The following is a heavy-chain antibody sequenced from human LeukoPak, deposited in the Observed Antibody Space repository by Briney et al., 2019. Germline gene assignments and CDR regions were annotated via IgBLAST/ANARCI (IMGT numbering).Heavy chain of an antibody. Sequence: SETLSLTCDVSGGSISSGGYSWSWIRQPPGKGLEWIGYIYHSGSIYYNPSLKSRVTISVDRSKNQFSLKLSSVTAADTAVYYCARGPTYDSSGYYQPANFDYWGQGTLVTVSS. V-gene: IGHV4-30-2*01. J-gene: IGHJ4*02. CDR3: ARGPTYDSSGYYQPANFDY. CDR2: IYHSGSI. D-gene: IGHD3-22*01. CDR1: GGSISSGGYS.